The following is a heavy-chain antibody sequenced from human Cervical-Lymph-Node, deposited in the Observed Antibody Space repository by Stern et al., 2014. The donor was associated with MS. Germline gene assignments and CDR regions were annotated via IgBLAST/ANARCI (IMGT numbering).Heavy chain of an antibody. Sequence: QVQLQESGPGLVRSSETLSLTCTVSGGSISTYYWSWIRQPPGQGLGWIGYLYYGGSPYYNPSLKSRVTISVDSSKNQFSLKLSSVTTADTAVYYCARGIAVTGRKAFDIWGQGTMVTVSS. D-gene: IGHD6-19*01. V-gene: IGHV4-59*01. J-gene: IGHJ3*02. CDR3: ARGIAVTGRKAFDI. CDR2: LYYGGSP. CDR1: GGSISTYY.